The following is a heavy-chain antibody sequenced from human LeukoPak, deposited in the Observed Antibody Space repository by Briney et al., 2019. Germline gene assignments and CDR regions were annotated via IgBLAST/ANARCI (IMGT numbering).Heavy chain of an antibody. CDR2: INPSGGST. CDR1: GYTFTNYD. CDR3: ARAPYCGGDCFSDYYYMDV. V-gene: IGHV1-46*01. Sequence: ASVKVSCKTSGYTFTNYDINWVRQAPGQGLEWMGIINPSGGSTSNAQKFQGRVTMTRDTSTTTVYMELSGLKSEDTAVYYCARAPYCGGDCFSDYYYMDVWGKGTTVTVSS. D-gene: IGHD2-21*01. J-gene: IGHJ6*03.